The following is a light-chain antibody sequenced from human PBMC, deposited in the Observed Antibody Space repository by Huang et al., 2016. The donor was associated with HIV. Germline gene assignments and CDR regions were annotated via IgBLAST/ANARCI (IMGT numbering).Light chain of an antibody. CDR2: LGF. J-gene: IGKJ1*01. CDR3: MQALQTPWT. CDR1: QSLLHNNGYNY. Sequence: DIVMTQSPLSLPVTPGEPASISCRSSQSLLHNNGYNYLDWYLQKPGQSPQLLIYLGFNRASGVPDRFSGSGSGTDFTLKISRVEAEDVGVYYCMQALQTPWTFGQGTKVEIK. V-gene: IGKV2-28*01.